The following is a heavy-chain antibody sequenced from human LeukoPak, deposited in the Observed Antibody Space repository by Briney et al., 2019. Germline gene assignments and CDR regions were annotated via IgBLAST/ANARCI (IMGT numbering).Heavy chain of an antibody. CDR3: GKDGGQYSSGPEFDP. CDR2: ISGGGERA. Sequence: SGGSLRLSCAASGILFSNTAMNWARQSPGRGLEWVSAISGGGERAFYADSVKGRFTISSDNSKNILYLQMNSLTADDTAIYYCGKDGGQYSSGPEFDPRGQGALVTVSS. D-gene: IGHD6-19*01. V-gene: IGHV3-23*01. J-gene: IGHJ5*02. CDR1: GILFSNTA.